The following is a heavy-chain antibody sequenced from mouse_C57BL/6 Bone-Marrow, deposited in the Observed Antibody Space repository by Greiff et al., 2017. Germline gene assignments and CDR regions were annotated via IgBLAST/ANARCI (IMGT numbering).Heavy chain of an antibody. D-gene: IGHD2-5*01. CDR1: GFTFSSYA. Sequence: EVMLVESGEGLVKPGGSLKLSCAASGFTFSSYAMSWVRQTPEKRLEWVAYISSGGDYIYYADTVKGRFTISRDNARNTLYLQMSSLKSEDTAMYYCTREGYSNYVYYFDYWGQGTTLTVSS. J-gene: IGHJ2*01. CDR3: TREGYSNYVYYFDY. CDR2: ISSGGDYI. V-gene: IGHV5-9-1*02.